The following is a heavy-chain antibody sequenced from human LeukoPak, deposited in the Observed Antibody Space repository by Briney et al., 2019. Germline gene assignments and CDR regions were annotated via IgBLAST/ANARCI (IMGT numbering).Heavy chain of an antibody. J-gene: IGHJ4*02. CDR1: GFTFSSYW. Sequence: GGSLRLSCAASGFTFSSYWMSWVRQAPGKGLEWVANIKEDGSNKYYADSVKGRFTISRDNSKNTLYLQMNSLRAEDTAVYYCARVSRYSRGSGSYLDYWGQGTLVTVSS. CDR2: IKEDGSNK. CDR3: ARVSRYSRGSGSYLDY. V-gene: IGHV3-7*01. D-gene: IGHD1-26*01.